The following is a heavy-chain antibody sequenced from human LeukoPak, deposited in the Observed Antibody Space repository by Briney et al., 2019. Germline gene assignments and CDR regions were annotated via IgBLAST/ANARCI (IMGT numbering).Heavy chain of an antibody. CDR1: GGSISSGGYY. J-gene: IGHJ5*02. CDR3: ARDRRITIFGVVTREYNWFDP. D-gene: IGHD3-3*01. V-gene: IGHV4-30-2*01. Sequence: SQTLSLTCTVSGGSISSGGYYWSWIRQPPGKGLEWIGYNYHSGSTYYNPSLKSRVTISVDRSKNQFSLKLSSVTAADTAVYYCARDRRITIFGVVTREYNWFDPWGQGTLVTVSS. CDR2: NYHSGST.